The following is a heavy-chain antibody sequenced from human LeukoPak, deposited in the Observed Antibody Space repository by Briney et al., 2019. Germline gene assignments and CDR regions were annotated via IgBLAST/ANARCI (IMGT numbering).Heavy chain of an antibody. J-gene: IGHJ4*02. CDR2: ISAYNGNT. D-gene: IGHD3-3*01. Sequence: ASVKVSCKASGYTFTSYGISWVRQAPGQGLEWMGWISAYNGNTNYAQKLQGRVTVTTDTSTSTAYMELRSLRSDDTAVYYCARVRLPFWSGYSPLDYWGQGTLVTVSS. CDR3: ARVRLPFWSGYSPLDY. CDR1: GYTFTSYG. V-gene: IGHV1-18*01.